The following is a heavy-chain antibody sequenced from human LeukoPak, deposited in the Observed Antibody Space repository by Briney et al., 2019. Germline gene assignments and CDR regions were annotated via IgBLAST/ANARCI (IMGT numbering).Heavy chain of an antibody. Sequence: AGESLKISCKGSGYSFTSYWISWVRQMPGKGLEWMGRIDPSDSHTNYSPSFQGHVTISVDKSISTAYLQWSSLKASDTAMYYCARRLGWRRHWYFDLWGRGTLVTVSS. D-gene: IGHD2-21*02. J-gene: IGHJ2*01. CDR2: IDPSDSHT. CDR1: GYSFTSYW. V-gene: IGHV5-10-1*01. CDR3: ARRLGWRRHWYFDL.